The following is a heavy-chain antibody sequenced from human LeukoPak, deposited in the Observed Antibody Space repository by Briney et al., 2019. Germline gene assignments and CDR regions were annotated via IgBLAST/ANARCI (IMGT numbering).Heavy chain of an antibody. D-gene: IGHD4-11*01. CDR2: INHSGST. J-gene: IGHJ4*02. CDR3: ARDSNLLYFDY. Sequence: SETLSLTCAVYGGSFSGYYWSWIRQPPGKGLEWIGEINHSGSTNYNPSLKSRVTISVDMSKNQFSLKLSSVTAADTAVYYCARDSNLLYFDYWGQGTLVTVSS. CDR1: GGSFSGYY. V-gene: IGHV4-34*01.